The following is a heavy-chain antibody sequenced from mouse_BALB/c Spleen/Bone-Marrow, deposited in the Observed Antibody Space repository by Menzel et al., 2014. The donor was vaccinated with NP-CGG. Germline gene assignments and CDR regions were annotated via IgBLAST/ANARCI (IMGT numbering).Heavy chain of an antibody. D-gene: IGHD2-12*01. Sequence: EVHLVESGGGLVQPGGSLKLSCAASGFTFGNYAMSWVRQTPDKRLELVATINSNGGSTYYPDSVKGRFTISRDNARNTLCLQMSSLKSEDTAMYYCARVAYYNVYFDYWGQGTTLTVSS. CDR3: ARVAYYNVYFDY. V-gene: IGHV5-6-3*01. CDR2: INSNGGST. J-gene: IGHJ2*01. CDR1: GFTFGNYA.